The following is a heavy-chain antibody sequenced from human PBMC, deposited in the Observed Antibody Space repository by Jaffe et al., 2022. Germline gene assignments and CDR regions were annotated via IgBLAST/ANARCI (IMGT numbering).Heavy chain of an antibody. CDR3: AREGGYEYGGYYYYYMDV. J-gene: IGHJ6*03. D-gene: IGHD5-12*01. V-gene: IGHV1-2*06. CDR2: INPNSGGT. Sequence: QVQLVQSGAEVKKPGASVKVSCKASGYTFTGYYMHWVRQAPGQGLEWMGRINPNSGGTNYAQKFQGRVTMTRDTSISTAYMELSRLRSDDTAVYYCAREGGYEYGGYYYYYMDVWGKGTTVTVSS. CDR1: GYTFTGYY.